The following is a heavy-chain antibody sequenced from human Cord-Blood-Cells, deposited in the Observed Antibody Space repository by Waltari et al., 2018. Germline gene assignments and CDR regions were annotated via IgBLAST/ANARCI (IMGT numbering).Heavy chain of an antibody. Sequence: QVQLVPSGAEVKKPGSSVKVFCKASRGTFSSYAIRWVRQAPGQGLEWMGGIIPICGTANYAQKFQGRVTITAHKSTSTAYVELSSLRSEDTAVYYCASGGISSSSFDCWGQGTLVTVSS. V-gene: IGHV1-69*06. J-gene: IGHJ4*02. CDR3: ASGGISSSSFDC. D-gene: IGHD6-6*01. CDR1: RGTFSSYA. CDR2: IIPICGTA.